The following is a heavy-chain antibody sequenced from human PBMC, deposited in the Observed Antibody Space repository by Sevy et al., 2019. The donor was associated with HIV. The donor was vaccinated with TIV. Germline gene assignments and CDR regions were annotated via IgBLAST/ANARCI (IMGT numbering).Heavy chain of an antibody. V-gene: IGHV3-30-3*01. D-gene: IGHD2-21*01. CDR1: GFTFSSYA. CDR3: ARDRVIAHFFDY. CDR2: ISNDGSNK. Sequence: GGSLRLSCAASGFTFSSYAMHWVRQAPGKGLEWVAVISNDGSNKYYADSVKGRFTISRDNSKNTLYLQMNSLRAEDTAVYYWARDRVIAHFFDYWGQGTLVTVSS. J-gene: IGHJ4*02.